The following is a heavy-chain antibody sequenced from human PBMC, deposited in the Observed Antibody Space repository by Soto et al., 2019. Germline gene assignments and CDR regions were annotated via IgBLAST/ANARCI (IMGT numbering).Heavy chain of an antibody. Sequence: SGPTLVNPTQTLTLTCTFSGFSLSTSGVGVGWIRQPPGKALEWLALIYWNDDKRYSPSLKSRLTITKDTSKNQVVLTMTNMDTVYIAIYFCAHTLSIAACPDAFDIWGQGTMVTLSS. CDR1: GFSLSTSGVG. D-gene: IGHD6-6*01. V-gene: IGHV2-5*01. CDR3: AHTLSIAACPDAFDI. J-gene: IGHJ3*02. CDR2: IYWNDDK.